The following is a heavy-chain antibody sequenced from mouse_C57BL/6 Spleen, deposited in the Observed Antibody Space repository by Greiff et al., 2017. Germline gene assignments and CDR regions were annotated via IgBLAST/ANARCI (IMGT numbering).Heavy chain of an antibody. CDR1: GFTFSDYG. CDR3: ARYGNYWYFDG. CDR2: ISSGSSTI. D-gene: IGHD2-1*01. V-gene: IGHV5-17*01. Sequence: EVKLVESGGGLVKPGGSLKLSCAASGFTFSDYGMHWVRQAPEKGLEWVAYISSGSSTIYYADTVKGRFTISGDNAKNTLCLQMTSLRSEDTAMYYCARYGNYWYFDGWGTGTTVTVSS. J-gene: IGHJ1*03.